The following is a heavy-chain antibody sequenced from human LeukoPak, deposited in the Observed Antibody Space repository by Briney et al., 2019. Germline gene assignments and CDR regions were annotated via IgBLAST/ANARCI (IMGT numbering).Heavy chain of an antibody. CDR2: ISYDGSNK. CDR3: AKDFLIAFDC. V-gene: IGHV3-30*18. J-gene: IGHJ4*02. Sequence: GGSLRLSCAASGFTFSSYGMHWVRQAPGKGLGWVAVISYDGSNKYYADSVKGRFTISRDNSNNTLYLQIISLRAEDTAVYYCAKDFLIAFDCRGQGTQVTVPS. D-gene: IGHD2/OR15-2a*01. CDR1: GFTFSSYG.